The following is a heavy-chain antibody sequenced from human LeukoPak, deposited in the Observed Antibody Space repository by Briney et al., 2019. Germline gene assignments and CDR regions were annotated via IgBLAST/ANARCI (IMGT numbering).Heavy chain of an antibody. D-gene: IGHD3-3*01. J-gene: IGHJ4*02. CDR1: GGSISSYY. V-gene: IGHV4-4*07. Sequence: SETLSLTCTVSGGSISSYYWSWIRQPAGKGLEWIGRIYTSGSTNYNPSLKSRVTMSVDTSKNQSSLKLSSVTAADTAVYYCARDSGDFWSGYTPYFDYWGQGTLVTVSS. CDR2: IYTSGST. CDR3: ARDSGDFWSGYTPYFDY.